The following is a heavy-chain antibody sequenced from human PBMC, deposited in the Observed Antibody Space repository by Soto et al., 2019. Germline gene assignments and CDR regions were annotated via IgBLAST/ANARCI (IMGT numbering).Heavy chain of an antibody. CDR1: GFTFSTYW. J-gene: IGHJ4*02. Sequence: GGSLRLSCAASGFTFSTYWMNWVRQTPGKGLMWVSRISPDGSNRGYADSVEGRFTVSRDNAKNTLYLQLHSLRAEDTAMYYCASWGVIVTVSLTGFVQWGQGALVKVSS. V-gene: IGHV3-74*01. CDR2: ISPDGSNR. D-gene: IGHD3-16*01. CDR3: ASWGVIVTVSLTGFVQ.